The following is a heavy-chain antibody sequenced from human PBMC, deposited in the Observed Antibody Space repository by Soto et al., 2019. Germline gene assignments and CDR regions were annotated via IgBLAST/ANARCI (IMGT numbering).Heavy chain of an antibody. J-gene: IGHJ3*02. D-gene: IGHD3-3*01. CDR2: ISWDGGST. V-gene: IGHV3-43*01. Sequence: GGSLRLSCAASGFTFDDYTMHWVRQAPGKGLEWVSLISWDGGSTYYADSVKGRFTISRDNSKNSLYLQMNSLRTEDTALYYCAKDSGSSFWSGFLYDAFDIWGQGTMVTVSS. CDR1: GFTFDDYT. CDR3: AKDSGSSFWSGFLYDAFDI.